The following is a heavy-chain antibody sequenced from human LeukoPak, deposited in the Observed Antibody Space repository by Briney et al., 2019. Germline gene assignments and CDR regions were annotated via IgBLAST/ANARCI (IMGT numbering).Heavy chain of an antibody. D-gene: IGHD2-15*01. V-gene: IGHV3-7*04. CDR3: ARYCGGGSFFDY. Sequence: GGSLRLSCAASGFPFSNRWMSWVRQAPGKALEWVANIKADGSEKYYVDSVKGRFTVSRDNAKNSLYLQMNSMRAEDTGLYYCARYCGGGSFFDYWGRGTLVTVSS. CDR2: IKADGSEK. CDR1: GFPFSNRW. J-gene: IGHJ4*02.